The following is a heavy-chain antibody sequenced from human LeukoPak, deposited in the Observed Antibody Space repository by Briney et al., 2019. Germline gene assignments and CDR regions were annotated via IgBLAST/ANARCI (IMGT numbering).Heavy chain of an antibody. Sequence: GGSLRLSCAASGFTFNSYAMSWVRQAPGKGLEWVSAISGSGGSTYYADSVKGRFTISRDNSKNTLYLQMSSLRAEDTAVYYCVKRSTYFFDYWGQGTLVTVSS. J-gene: IGHJ4*02. CDR1: GFTFNSYA. CDR3: VKRSTYFFDY. CDR2: ISGSGGST. V-gene: IGHV3-23*01.